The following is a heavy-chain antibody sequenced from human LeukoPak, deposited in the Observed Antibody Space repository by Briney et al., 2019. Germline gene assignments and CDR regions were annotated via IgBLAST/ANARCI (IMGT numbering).Heavy chain of an antibody. J-gene: IGHJ5*02. CDR1: GGSISSYY. Sequence: SETLSLTCTVSGGSISSYYWSWIRQPPGKGLEWIGYIYYSGSTYYNPSLKSRVTISVDTSKNQFSLKLSSVTAADTAVYYCARDQYYDYVWGSCRENWFDPWGQGTLVTVSS. CDR3: ARDQYYDYVWGSCRENWFDP. CDR2: IYYSGST. D-gene: IGHD3-16*02. V-gene: IGHV4-59*12.